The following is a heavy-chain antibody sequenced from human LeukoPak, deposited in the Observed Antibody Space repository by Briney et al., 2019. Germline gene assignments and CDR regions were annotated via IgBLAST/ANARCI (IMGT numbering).Heavy chain of an antibody. J-gene: IGHJ5*02. CDR1: GFTFSSYA. CDR2: ISYDGSNK. Sequence: PGRSLRLSCAASGFTFSSYAMHWVRQAPGKGLEWVAVISYDGSNKYYADSVKGRFTISRDNSKNTLYLQMNSLRAEDTAVYYCAREDAARFRGFDPWGQGTLVTVSP. D-gene: IGHD6-6*01. CDR3: AREDAARFRGFDP. V-gene: IGHV3-30-3*01.